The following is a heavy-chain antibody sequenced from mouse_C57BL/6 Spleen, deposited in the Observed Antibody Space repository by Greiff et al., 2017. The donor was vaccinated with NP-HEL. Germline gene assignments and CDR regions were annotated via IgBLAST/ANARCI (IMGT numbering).Heavy chain of an antibody. J-gene: IGHJ2*01. D-gene: IGHD1-1*01. CDR3: ASGRFITTVARFDY. CDR2: ILTGSGST. V-gene: IGHV1-9*01. Sequence: QVQLQQSGAELMKPGASVKLSCKATGYTFTGYWIEWVKQRPGHGLEGIGEILTGSGSTNYNEKFKGKATFTADTSSNTAYMQLSSLTTEDSAIYYCASGRFITTVARFDYWGQGTTLTVSS. CDR1: GYTFTGYW.